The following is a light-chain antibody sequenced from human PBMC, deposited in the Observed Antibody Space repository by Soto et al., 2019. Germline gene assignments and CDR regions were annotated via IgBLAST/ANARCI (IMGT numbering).Light chain of an antibody. J-gene: IGLJ1*01. CDR1: SSDVGAYNY. V-gene: IGLV2-11*01. Sequence: QSALTQPRSVSGSPGQSVTISCTGTSSDVGAYNYVSWYQHHPGEAPKLMIYDVSERPSGVPDRFSASKSGNTASLTISGLQADDEADYYCGSYAGTCTYLFGTGTKLTVL. CDR2: DVS. CDR3: GSYAGTCTYL.